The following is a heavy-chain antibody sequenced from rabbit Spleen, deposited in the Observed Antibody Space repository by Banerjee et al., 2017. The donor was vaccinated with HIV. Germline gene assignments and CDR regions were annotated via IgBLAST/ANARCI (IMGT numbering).Heavy chain of an antibody. V-gene: IGHV1S40*01. J-gene: IGHJ4*01. Sequence: QTLVESGGDLVKPGASLTPTCTASGFDLSNYYYFYWFRQAPGKGLEWSGCIYTGGSGGIYYACAARGRLTISKTTSTTVTLQMTSLTAADAATYFCGRSSNAGYAGYGYGSNLWGQGTLVTVS. CDR2: IYTGGSGGI. CDR3: GRSSNAGYAGYGYGSNL. CDR1: GFDLSNYYY. D-gene: IGHD7-1*01.